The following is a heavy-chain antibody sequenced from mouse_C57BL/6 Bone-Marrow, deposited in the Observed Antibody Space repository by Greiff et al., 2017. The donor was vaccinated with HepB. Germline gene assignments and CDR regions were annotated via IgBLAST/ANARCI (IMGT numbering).Heavy chain of an antibody. D-gene: IGHD1-1*01. Sequence: QVQLKQSGAELARPGASVKLSCKASGYTFTSYGISWVKQRTGQGLEWIGEIYPRSGNTYYNEKFKGKATLTADKSSSTAYMELRSLTSEDSAVYFCARYYYGSSYEYWGQGTTLTVSS. CDR2: IYPRSGNT. CDR1: GYTFTSYG. V-gene: IGHV1-81*01. CDR3: ARYYYGSSYEY. J-gene: IGHJ2*01.